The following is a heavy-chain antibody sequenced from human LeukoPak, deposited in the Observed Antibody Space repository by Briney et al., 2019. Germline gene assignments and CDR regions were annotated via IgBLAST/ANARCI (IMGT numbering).Heavy chain of an antibody. CDR2: INSDGSST. CDR3: ARDSEAVAPFDY. CDR1: GFTFSSYW. J-gene: IGHJ4*02. Sequence: PGGSLRLSCAASGFTFSSYWMHWVRQAPGKVLVWVSRINSDGSSTSYADSVKGRFTISRDNAKNTLYLQMNSLRAEDTAVYYCARDSEAVAPFDYWGQGTLVTVSS. V-gene: IGHV3-74*01. D-gene: IGHD6-19*01.